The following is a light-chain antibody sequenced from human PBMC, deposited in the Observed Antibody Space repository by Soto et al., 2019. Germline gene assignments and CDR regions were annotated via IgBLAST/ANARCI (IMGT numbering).Light chain of an antibody. CDR1: QSTNSW. CDR2: KVS. CDR3: QQYNTYPWT. V-gene: IGKV1-5*03. Sequence: DIQMTQSPSTLSASVGDRVTITCRASQSTNSWLAWYQQKPGKAPKILIYKVSNLESGVPSRFSGRGSGTEFTLTISSLQPDDFATYYCQQYNTYPWTFGQGTKVEIK. J-gene: IGKJ1*01.